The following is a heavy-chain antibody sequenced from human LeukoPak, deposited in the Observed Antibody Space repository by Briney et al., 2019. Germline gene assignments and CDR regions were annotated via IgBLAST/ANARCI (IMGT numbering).Heavy chain of an antibody. J-gene: IGHJ4*02. CDR2: IYTRGST. D-gene: IGHD3-16*02. Sequence: PSQTLSLTCTVSGGSISSGSFYWTWIRQPAGKGLEWIGRIYTRGSTDYNSSLRSRVTISVDTSKNQFSLKLSSVTAADTAVYYCARGHIWGSYRYDYWGQGTLVTVSS. CDR1: GGSISSGSFY. V-gene: IGHV4-61*02. CDR3: ARGHIWGSYRYDY.